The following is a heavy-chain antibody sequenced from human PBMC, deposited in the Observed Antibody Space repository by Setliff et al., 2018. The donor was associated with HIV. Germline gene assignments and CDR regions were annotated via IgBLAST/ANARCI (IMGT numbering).Heavy chain of an antibody. Sequence: PGESLKISCKGSGYSFTSYWIGWVRQMSGKGLEWMGIIYPGDSDTRYSPSFQGQVIISADKSISTAYLQWSSLKASDSAMYYCARFWNSGSCRDAFDIWGQGTMVTVSS. D-gene: IGHD1-26*01. CDR2: IYPGDSDT. CDR1: GYSFTSYW. V-gene: IGHV5-51*01. J-gene: IGHJ3*02. CDR3: ARFWNSGSCRDAFDI.